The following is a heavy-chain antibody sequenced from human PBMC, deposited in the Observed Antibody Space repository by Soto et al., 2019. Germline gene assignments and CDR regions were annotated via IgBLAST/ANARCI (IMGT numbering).Heavy chain of an antibody. CDR1: GGTFSSYT. CDR2: IIPILGIA. D-gene: IGHD2-15*01. J-gene: IGHJ4*02. Sequence: ASVKVSCKASGGTFSSYTISWVRQAPGQGLEWMGRIIPILGIANYAQKFQGRVTITADKSTSTAYMELSSLRSEDTAVYYCARDLERYCSGGSCPDLDYWGQGTLVTVSS. CDR3: ARDLERYCSGGSCPDLDY. V-gene: IGHV1-69*04.